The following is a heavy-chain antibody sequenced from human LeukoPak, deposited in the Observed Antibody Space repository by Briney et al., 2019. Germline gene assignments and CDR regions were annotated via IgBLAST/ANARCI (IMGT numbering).Heavy chain of an antibody. Sequence: PGGSLRLSCAASGFTFTSYWMSWVRQAPGKGLEWVANVRQDGSDKYYVDSVKGRFTISRDNSKNTLYLQMNSLRAEDTAVYYCASGGYSYDMDYWGQGTLVTVSS. J-gene: IGHJ4*02. CDR3: ASGGYSYDMDY. D-gene: IGHD5-18*01. CDR1: GFTFTSYW. CDR2: VRQDGSDK. V-gene: IGHV3-7*01.